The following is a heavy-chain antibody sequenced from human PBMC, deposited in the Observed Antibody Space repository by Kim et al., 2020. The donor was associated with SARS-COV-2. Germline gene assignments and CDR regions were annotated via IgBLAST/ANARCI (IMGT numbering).Heavy chain of an antibody. V-gene: IGHV3-33*01. J-gene: IGHJ6*02. CDR2: IWYDGSNK. CDR1: GFTFSSYG. D-gene: IGHD6-6*01. Sequence: GGSLRLSCAASGFTFSSYGMHWVRQAPGKGLEWVAVIWYDGSNKYYADSVKGRFTISRDNSKNTLYLQMNSLRAEDTAVYYCAREREQLELYYYYGMDVWGQGTTVTVSS. CDR3: AREREQLELYYYYGMDV.